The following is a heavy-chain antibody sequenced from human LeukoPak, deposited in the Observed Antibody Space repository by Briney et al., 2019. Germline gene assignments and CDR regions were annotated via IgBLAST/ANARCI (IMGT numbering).Heavy chain of an antibody. D-gene: IGHD3-22*01. CDR1: GFTFSSYW. J-gene: IGHJ4*02. CDR2: IKQDGSEK. Sequence: GGSLRLSCAASGFTFSSYWMSWVRQAPGKGLEWVANIKQDGSEKYYVDSVKGRFTTSRDNAKNSLYLQMNSLRAEDTAVYYCARGDYYDSSGTDYWGQGTLVTVSS. V-gene: IGHV3-7*01. CDR3: ARGDYYDSSGTDY.